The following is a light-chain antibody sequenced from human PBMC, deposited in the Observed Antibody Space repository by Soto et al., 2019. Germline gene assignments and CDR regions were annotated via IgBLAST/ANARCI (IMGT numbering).Light chain of an antibody. CDR3: SSYAGNNIYV. V-gene: IGLV2-8*01. J-gene: IGLJ1*01. CDR2: DVN. Sequence: QSALTQPPSASGSPGQSVTISCTGSSSDVGAYSYVAWYQQRPGKAPKLMISDVNKRPSGVPDRFSGSKSGNTASLTVSGLQAEDEADYYCSSYAGNNIYVFGAGTKLTVL. CDR1: SSDVGAYSY.